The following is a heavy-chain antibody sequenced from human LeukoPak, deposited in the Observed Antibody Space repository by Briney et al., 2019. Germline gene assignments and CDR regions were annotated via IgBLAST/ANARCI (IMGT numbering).Heavy chain of an antibody. CDR1: GFTFSSYA. Sequence: GGSLRLSRAASGFTFSSYAMSWVRQAPGKGLEWVSAISGSGGSTYYADSVKGRFTISRDNSKNTLYLQMNSLRAEDTAVYYCAKDHRVWFGEFHNWFDPWGQGTLVTVSS. J-gene: IGHJ5*02. V-gene: IGHV3-23*01. D-gene: IGHD3-10*01. CDR2: ISGSGGST. CDR3: AKDHRVWFGEFHNWFDP.